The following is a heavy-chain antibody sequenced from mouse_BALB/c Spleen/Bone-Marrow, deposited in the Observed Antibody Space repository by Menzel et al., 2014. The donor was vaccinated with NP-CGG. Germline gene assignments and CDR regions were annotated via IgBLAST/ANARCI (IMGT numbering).Heavy chain of an antibody. CDR2: IWAGGST. J-gene: IGHJ4*01. CDR3: ARGSYYEGAMDY. CDR1: GFSLTSYG. V-gene: IGHV2-9*02. Sequence: VMLVESGPGLVSPSQSLSITCTVSGFSLTSYGVHWVRQPPGKVLEWLGVIWAGGSTNYNSSLMSRLSISKDNSKSQVFLKMNSLQTDDTAMYYCARGSYYEGAMDYWGQGTSVTVSS. D-gene: IGHD1-1*01.